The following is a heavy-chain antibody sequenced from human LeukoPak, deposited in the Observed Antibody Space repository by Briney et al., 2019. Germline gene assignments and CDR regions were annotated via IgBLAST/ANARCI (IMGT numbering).Heavy chain of an antibody. CDR1: GFTFSSYA. V-gene: IGHV3-23*01. CDR2: ISGSGGST. Sequence: GGSLRLSCAASGFTFSSYAMSWVRQAPGKGLEWVSAISGSGGSTYYADSVKGRYTISRDNSKNTLYLQMNSLRAEDTAVYYCAKGSWDIVVVPAAIEFDYWGQGTLVTASS. J-gene: IGHJ4*02. D-gene: IGHD2-2*01. CDR3: AKGSWDIVVVPAAIEFDY.